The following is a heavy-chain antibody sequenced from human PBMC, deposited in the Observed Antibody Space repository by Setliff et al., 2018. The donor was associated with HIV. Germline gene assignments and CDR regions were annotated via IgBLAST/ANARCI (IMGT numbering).Heavy chain of an antibody. Sequence: SETLSLTCTVSGDSISSDFYWGWIRQPPGKGLEWIGSIYDSENTYYNPSLKSRITISVDTSKNQFSLKLNSVTAADTAVYYCATIPAYYYGSGSYPGAFDIWGQGTMVTVSS. D-gene: IGHD3-10*01. CDR3: ATIPAYYYGSGSYPGAFDI. CDR2: IYDSENT. CDR1: GDSISSDFY. V-gene: IGHV4-38-2*02. J-gene: IGHJ3*02.